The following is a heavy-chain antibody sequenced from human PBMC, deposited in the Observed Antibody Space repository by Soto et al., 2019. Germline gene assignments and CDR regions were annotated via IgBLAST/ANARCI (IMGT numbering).Heavy chain of an antibody. Sequence: SGPTLVNPTQTLTLTCTFSGFSLSTTGMCVSWIRQPPGKALEWLALIDWADDKYYSTSLKTRLTISKDTSKNQVVLTMTNVEPVDTATYFCSRAVGGFAYGYPDYWGQGTLVTVSS. CDR2: IDWADDK. J-gene: IGHJ4*02. V-gene: IGHV2-70*01. CDR1: GFSLSTTGMC. CDR3: SRAVGGFAYGYPDY. D-gene: IGHD5-18*01.